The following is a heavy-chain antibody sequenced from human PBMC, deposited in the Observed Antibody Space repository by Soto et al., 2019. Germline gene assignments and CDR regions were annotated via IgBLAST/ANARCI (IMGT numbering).Heavy chain of an antibody. CDR1: GFTFSEAW. D-gene: IGHD3-10*01. J-gene: IGHJ3*01. Sequence: EVQLVESGGGLVQPGGSLRLSCAASGFTFSEAWMNWVRQAPGKGLEWVGRIKSKAGGGTIDYAATVKGRFTISRDNSEDTVYMRINSLKTEDTAVYYCATYWSFGGVAVGFHFWGQGTMVTVSS. V-gene: IGHV3-15*07. CDR2: IKSKAGGGTI. CDR3: ATYWSFGGVAVGFHF.